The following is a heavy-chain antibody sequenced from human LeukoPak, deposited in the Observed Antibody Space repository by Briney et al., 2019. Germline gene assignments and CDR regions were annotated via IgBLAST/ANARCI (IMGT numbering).Heavy chain of an antibody. CDR3: ARDLPTTVINYYYYYGMDV. V-gene: IGHV3-21*01. J-gene: IGHJ6*02. CDR1: GFTFSSYS. CDR2: ISSSSSYI. D-gene: IGHD4-17*01. Sequence: GGPLRLSCAASGFTFSSYSMNWVRQAPGKGLEWVSSISSSSSYIYYADSVKGRFTISRDNAKNSLYLQMNSLRAEDTAVYYCARDLPTTVINYYYYYGMDVWGQGTTVTVSS.